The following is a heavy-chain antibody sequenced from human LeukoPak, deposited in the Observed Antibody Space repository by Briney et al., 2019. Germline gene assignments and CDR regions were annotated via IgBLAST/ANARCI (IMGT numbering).Heavy chain of an antibody. J-gene: IGHJ4*02. D-gene: IGHD3-10*01. V-gene: IGHV3-21*01. Sequence: RGSLRLSCAASGFTFSSYSMNWVRQAPGKGLEWVSSIGISSNKIYYADSVKGRFTVSRDNAKNSLYLQLNSLRAEDTAVYYCARDRGVLRLHGVFDFWGQGTLVTVSS. CDR1: GFTFSSYS. CDR2: IGISSNKI. CDR3: ARDRGVLRLHGVFDF.